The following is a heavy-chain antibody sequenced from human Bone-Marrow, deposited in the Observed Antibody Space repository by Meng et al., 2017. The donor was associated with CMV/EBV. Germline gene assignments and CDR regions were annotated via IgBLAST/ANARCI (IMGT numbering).Heavy chain of an antibody. CDR2: ISYDGVNK. V-gene: IGHV3-30-3*02. CDR3: AKQDLALDY. CDR1: GFTVTSYD. Sequence: LSLSCAASGFTVTSYDMHWVRQAPGKGLEWVAVISYDGVNKFHAASVKGRFTISRDSSRNTLYLQMNSLTPEDTAVYYCAKQDLALDYWGQGTLVTVSS. J-gene: IGHJ4*02.